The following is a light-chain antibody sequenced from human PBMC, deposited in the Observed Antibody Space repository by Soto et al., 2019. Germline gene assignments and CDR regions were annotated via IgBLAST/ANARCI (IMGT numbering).Light chain of an antibody. CDR2: DAS. J-gene: IGKJ4*01. V-gene: IGKV3-11*01. Sequence: DIVLTQSPGTLSLSPGERASLSCRASQNVDNYLAWYQQYPGQTPRLLIYDASIRAAGVPARFSGSGSGTDFTLTITSLEPEDSAVYFCQQRGNWPLTFGGGTKVEIK. CDR1: QNVDNY. CDR3: QQRGNWPLT.